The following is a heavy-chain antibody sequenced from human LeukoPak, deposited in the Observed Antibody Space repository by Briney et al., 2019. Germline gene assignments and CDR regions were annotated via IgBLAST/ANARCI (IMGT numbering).Heavy chain of an antibody. CDR2: IYYSGST. J-gene: IGHJ5*02. CDR1: GGSISSSSYY. Sequence: SETLSLTCTVSGGSISSSSYYWGWIRQPPGKGLEWSGSIYYSGSTYYNPSLKSRVTISVDTSKNQFSLKLSSVTAADTAVYYCARSRITIFGVKPPGGFDPWGQGTLVTVSS. D-gene: IGHD3-3*01. V-gene: IGHV4-39*01. CDR3: ARSRITIFGVKPPGGFDP.